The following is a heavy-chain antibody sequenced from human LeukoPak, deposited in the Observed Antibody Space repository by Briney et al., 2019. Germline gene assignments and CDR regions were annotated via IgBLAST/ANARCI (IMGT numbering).Heavy chain of an antibody. Sequence: ASVKVSCKASGYTFTGYYMHWVRQAPGQGLEWMGWINPNSGGTNYAQKFQGWVTMTRDTSISTAYMELSRLRSDDTAVYYCARERPVQPRAYGMDVWGQGTTVTVSS. CDR2: INPNSGGT. D-gene: IGHD6-19*01. CDR3: ARERPVQPRAYGMDV. V-gene: IGHV1-2*04. J-gene: IGHJ6*02. CDR1: GYTFTGYY.